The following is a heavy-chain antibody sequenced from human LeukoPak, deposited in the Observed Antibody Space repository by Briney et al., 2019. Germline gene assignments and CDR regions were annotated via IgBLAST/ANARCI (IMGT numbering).Heavy chain of an antibody. CDR2: ISYDGSNK. J-gene: IGHJ4*02. CDR1: GFTFSSYA. Sequence: PGGSLRLSCAASGFTFSSYAMHWVRQAPGKGLEWVAVISYDGSNKYYADSVEGRFTISRDNSKNTLYLQMNSLRAEDTAVYYCARDPGELSLGYYFDYWGQGTLVTVSS. CDR3: ARDPGELSLGYYFDY. V-gene: IGHV3-30-3*01. D-gene: IGHD3-16*02.